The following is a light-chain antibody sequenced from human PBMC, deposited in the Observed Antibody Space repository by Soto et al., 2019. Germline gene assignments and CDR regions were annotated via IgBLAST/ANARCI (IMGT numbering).Light chain of an antibody. V-gene: IGLV2-8*01. J-gene: IGLJ1*01. CDR3: TSHAGSNNYV. CDR2: EVS. Sequence: QSALTQPASVSGSPGQSITISCTGTSSDVGGYNYVSWYQQHPGKAPKLMISEVSKRPSGVPDRFSGSKSGNTASLTVSGLQAEDEADYYCTSHAGSNNYVFGTGTKLTVL. CDR1: SSDVGGYNY.